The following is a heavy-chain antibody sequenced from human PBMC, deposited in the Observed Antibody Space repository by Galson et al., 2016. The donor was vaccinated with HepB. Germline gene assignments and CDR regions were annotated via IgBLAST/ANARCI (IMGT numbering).Heavy chain of an antibody. V-gene: IGHV2-70*13. CDR1: GFSLTAIGMA. Sequence: PALVKPTQNLTLTCTFSGFSLTAIGMAITWIRQPPGRALEWLALIGWDDDEFSTPSLQARLSISKDTSKNQVVLTLTNVDPADTGTYYCARNHMAGYWYFDLWGRGALVTVSS. CDR3: ARNHMAGYWYFDL. CDR2: IGWDDDE. D-gene: IGHD1-14*01. J-gene: IGHJ2*01.